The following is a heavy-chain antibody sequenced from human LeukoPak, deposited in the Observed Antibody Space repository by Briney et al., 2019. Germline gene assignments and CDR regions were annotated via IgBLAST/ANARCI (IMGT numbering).Heavy chain of an antibody. J-gene: IGHJ4*02. Sequence: GGSLRLSCAASGFTFSSYWMNWARQAPGKGLEWVASINHNGNVNYYVDSVKGRFTISRDNAKNSLYLQMSNLRAENTAVYYCAREAGYSYGDHSDYWGQGTLVTVSS. D-gene: IGHD5-18*01. CDR3: AREAGYSYGDHSDY. CDR1: GFTFSSYW. CDR2: INHNGNVN. V-gene: IGHV3-7*03.